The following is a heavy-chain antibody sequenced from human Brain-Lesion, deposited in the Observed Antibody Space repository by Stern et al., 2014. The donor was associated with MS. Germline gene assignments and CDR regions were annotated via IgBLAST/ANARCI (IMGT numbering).Heavy chain of an antibody. Sequence: EVQLVESGGDLVQPGGSLRLSCVASGFTFSDYWLTWVRQAPGKGLQWVANINQDGSDKNYVDAVKGRFTISRDNAKNSLYLQMNSLIVDDTAVYYCARIDRGNYDFWSGYYDYWFDPWGQGTLVTVSS. CDR2: INQDGSDK. D-gene: IGHD3-3*01. CDR3: ARIDRGNYDFWSGYYDYWFDP. V-gene: IGHV3-7*01. CDR1: GFTFSDYW. J-gene: IGHJ5*02.